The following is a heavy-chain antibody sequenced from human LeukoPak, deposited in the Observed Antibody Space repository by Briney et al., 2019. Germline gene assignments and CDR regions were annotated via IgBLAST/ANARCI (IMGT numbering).Heavy chain of an antibody. CDR3: ARLPYYDFWSGYSFDY. J-gene: IGHJ4*02. Sequence: SETLSLTCAVYGGSFSGYYWSWIRQPPGKGLEWIGEINHSGSTNYNPSLKSRVTISVDTSKNQFSLKLSSVTAADTAVYYCARLPYYDFWSGYSFDYRGQGTLVTVSS. V-gene: IGHV4-34*01. CDR2: INHSGST. CDR1: GGSFSGYY. D-gene: IGHD3-3*01.